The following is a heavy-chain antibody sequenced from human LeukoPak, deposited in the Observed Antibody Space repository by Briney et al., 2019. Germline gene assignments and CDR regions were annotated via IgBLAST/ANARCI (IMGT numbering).Heavy chain of an antibody. CDR3: AGHRRRNTVDF. CDR1: GGSFSGYY. V-gene: IGHV4-59*08. D-gene: IGHD2/OR15-2a*01. Sequence: SETLSLTCAVYGGSFSGYYWSWIRQPPGKGLEWIGYISHSGSTNYSPSLKSRVTISLDTSKNQFSLKLSSVTAADTAVYYCAGHRRRNTVDFWGQGTLVTVSS. CDR2: ISHSGST. J-gene: IGHJ4*02.